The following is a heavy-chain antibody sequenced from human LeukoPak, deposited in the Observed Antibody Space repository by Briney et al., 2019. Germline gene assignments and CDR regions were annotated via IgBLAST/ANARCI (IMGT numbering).Heavy chain of an antibody. CDR1: GYTVTSYG. J-gene: IGHJ4*02. D-gene: IGHD3-10*01. V-gene: IGHV1-18*01. CDR2: ISAYNGNT. Sequence: ASVKVSCKASGYTVTSYGISWVRQAPGQGLEWMGWISAYNGNTNYAQKLQGRVTMTTDTSTGTAYMELRSLRSDDTAVYYCARVPYDSGSYKNDYWGQGTLVTVSS. CDR3: ARVPYDSGSYKNDY.